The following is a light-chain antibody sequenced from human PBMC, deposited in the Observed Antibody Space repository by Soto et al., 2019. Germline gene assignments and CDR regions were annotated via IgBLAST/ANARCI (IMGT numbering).Light chain of an antibody. J-gene: IGKJ1*01. CDR1: QNIRSR. V-gene: IGKV1-5*01. CDR2: GAS. Sequence: DIQMTQSPSTLSASVGDRVTITCRASQNIRSRLAWFQQKPGKAPKLLIYGASTLESGVPSRFSGSGSGTEFTLTISSLQPDDFATFYCQHYNTHSPTVGKGTPV. CDR3: QHYNTHSPT.